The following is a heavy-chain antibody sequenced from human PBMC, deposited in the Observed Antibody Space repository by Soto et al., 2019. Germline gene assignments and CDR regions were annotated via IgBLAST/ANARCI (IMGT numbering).Heavy chain of an antibody. V-gene: IGHV4-34*01. J-gene: IGHJ4*02. Sequence: SETLSLTCGVHGGSFSGYHWSWIRQPPGKGLEWIGSIYYSGSTYYNPSLKSRVTISVDTSKNQFSLKLSSVTAADTAVYYCARPYSGSRRYFDYWGQGTLVTVSS. CDR1: GGSFSGYH. D-gene: IGHD1-26*01. CDR2: IYYSGST. CDR3: ARPYSGSRRYFDY.